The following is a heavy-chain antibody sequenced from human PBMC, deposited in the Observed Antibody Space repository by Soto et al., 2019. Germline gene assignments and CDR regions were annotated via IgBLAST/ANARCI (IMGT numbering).Heavy chain of an antibody. V-gene: IGHV1-69*01. CDR1: GGTFSSYA. CDR3: ARGAVLVPAAIAYYYGMDV. CDR2: IIPIFGTA. D-gene: IGHD2-2*01. J-gene: IGHJ6*02. Sequence: GASVEVSCKAPGGTFSSYAISWVRQAPGQGLDWMGEIIPIFGTANYAQKFQGRVTITADESTSTAYMELSSLRSEDTAVYYCARGAVLVPAAIAYYYGMDVWGQRTTVTVSS.